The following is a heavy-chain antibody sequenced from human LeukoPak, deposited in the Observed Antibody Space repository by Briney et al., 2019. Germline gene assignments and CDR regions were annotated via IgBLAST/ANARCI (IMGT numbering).Heavy chain of an antibody. J-gene: IGHJ4*02. D-gene: IGHD2-2*01. CDR2: FDPEDEEI. CDR3: ARDQGLVVVAAAQRGGSVY. V-gene: IGHV1-24*01. CDR1: GNPLSEVS. Sequence: ASVKVSCKVSGNPLSEVSLHWVRQAPGKGLEWMGGFDPEDEEIIYAPKFQARVTLTADESTNTVFMRLTSLRSDDTAVYYCARDQGLVVVAAAQRGGSVYWGQGTLVTVSS.